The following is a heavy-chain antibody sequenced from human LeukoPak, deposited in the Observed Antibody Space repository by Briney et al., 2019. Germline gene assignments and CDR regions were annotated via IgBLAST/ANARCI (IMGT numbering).Heavy chain of an antibody. V-gene: IGHV3-23*01. CDR3: ATETVVAYDAFDI. CDR1: GFTFSSYA. D-gene: IGHD2-15*01. Sequence: GGSLRLSCAASGFTFSSYAMSWARQARGKGLEWVSAIRSSGGSTYCADSVKGRFTTSRDNSKNTLYLQMSSLRSEDTAVYYCATETVVAYDAFDIWGQGTMVTVSS. J-gene: IGHJ3*02. CDR2: IRSSGGST.